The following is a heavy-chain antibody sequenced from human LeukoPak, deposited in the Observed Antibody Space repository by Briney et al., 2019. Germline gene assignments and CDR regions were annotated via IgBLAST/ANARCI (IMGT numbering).Heavy chain of an antibody. CDR2: IYHSGNT. V-gene: IGHV4-4*02. Sequence: PGGSLRLSCAASGFTFSDHYMDWVRQAPGKGLEWIGEIYHSGNTYYNPSLKSRVTMSVDKSKNQFSLELTSVTAADTAVYYCVREGSFAAFDYWGQGTLVTVSS. CDR3: VREGSFAAFDY. J-gene: IGHJ4*02. CDR1: GFTFSDHY. D-gene: IGHD2-15*01.